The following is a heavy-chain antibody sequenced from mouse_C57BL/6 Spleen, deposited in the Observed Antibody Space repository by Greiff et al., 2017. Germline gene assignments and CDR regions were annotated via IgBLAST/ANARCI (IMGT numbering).Heavy chain of an antibody. J-gene: IGHJ4*01. CDR3: ARSYYYGHYAMDY. CDR1: GYTFTTYP. V-gene: IGHV1-47*01. D-gene: IGHD1-1*01. CDR2: FHPYIDDT. Sequence: VQLQQSGAELVKPGASVKMSCKASGYTFTTYPIEWMKQNHGKSLEWIGNFHPYIDDTKYNEKFKGKATLTVEKSSSTVYLELSRLTSDDSAVYYCARSYYYGHYAMDYWGQGTSVTVSS.